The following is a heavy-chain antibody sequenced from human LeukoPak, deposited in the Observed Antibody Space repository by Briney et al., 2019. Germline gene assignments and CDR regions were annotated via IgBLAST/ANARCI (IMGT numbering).Heavy chain of an antibody. V-gene: IGHV4-4*07. CDR2: IYTSGST. D-gene: IGHD3-3*01. CDR1: GASISSYY. J-gene: IGHJ4*02. CDR3: ARVQYDTIFGVVFDY. Sequence: SETLSLTCTVSGASISSYYWSWIRQPAGKGLEWIGRIYTSGSTNYNPSLKSRVTISVDTSKNQFSLKLSSVTAADTAVYYCARVQYDTIFGVVFDYWGQGTLVTVSS.